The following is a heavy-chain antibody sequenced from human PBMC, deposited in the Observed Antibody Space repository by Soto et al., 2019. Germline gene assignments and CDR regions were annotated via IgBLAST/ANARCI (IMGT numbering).Heavy chain of an antibody. J-gene: IGHJ5*02. Sequence: SETLSLTCTVSGGSISSYYWSWIRHPPGKGLEWIGYIYYSGSTNYNPSLKSRVTISVDTSKNQFSLKLSSVTAADTAMYYCARLTTGSSSHQWFDPWGQGTLVTVSS. V-gene: IGHV4-59*01. CDR1: GGSISSYY. D-gene: IGHD6-6*01. CDR2: IYYSGST. CDR3: ARLTTGSSSHQWFDP.